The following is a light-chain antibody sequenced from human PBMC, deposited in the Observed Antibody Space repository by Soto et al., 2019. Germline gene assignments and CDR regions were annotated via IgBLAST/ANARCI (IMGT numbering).Light chain of an antibody. V-gene: IGKV3-15*01. CDR3: QQYNNWPET. CDR1: QSVSSN. Sequence: EIVMTQSPATLSVSPGERATLSCRASQSVSSNLAWYQQKPGQPPRLLIYGASTRATGIPARFSGSGSGTEFTLTISSLQSEDFEVYYCQQYNNWPETFGQGTKVEIK. CDR2: GAS. J-gene: IGKJ1*01.